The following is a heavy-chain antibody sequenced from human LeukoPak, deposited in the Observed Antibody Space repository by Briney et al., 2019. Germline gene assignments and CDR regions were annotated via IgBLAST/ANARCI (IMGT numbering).Heavy chain of an antibody. CDR1: GYTFTSYD. V-gene: IGHV1-8*01. D-gene: IGHD3-3*01. CDR3: ARGPKNYDFWSGYYYGMDV. Sequence: ASVKVSCKASGYTFTSYDINCVRQATGQGLEWMGWMNPNSGNTGYAQKFQGRVTMTRNTSISTAYMELSSLRSEDTAVYYCARGPKNYDFWSGYYYGMDVWGQGTTVTVSS. CDR2: MNPNSGNT. J-gene: IGHJ6*02.